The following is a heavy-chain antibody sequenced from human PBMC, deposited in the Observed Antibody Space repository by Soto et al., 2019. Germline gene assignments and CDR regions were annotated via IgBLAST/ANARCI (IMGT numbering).Heavy chain of an antibody. Sequence: TLSLTCTVSGGSLSSYYWSWIRQPPGKGLEWIGYIYYSGSTNYNPSLKSRVTISVDTSKNQFSLKLSSVTAADTAVYYCAREVRVTTPKFYYYYGMDVWGQGTTVTVSS. D-gene: IGHD4-4*01. CDR2: IYYSGST. V-gene: IGHV4-59*01. J-gene: IGHJ6*02. CDR3: AREVRVTTPKFYYYYGMDV. CDR1: GGSLSSYY.